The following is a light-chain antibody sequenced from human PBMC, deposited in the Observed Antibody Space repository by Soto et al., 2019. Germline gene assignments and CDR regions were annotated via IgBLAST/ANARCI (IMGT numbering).Light chain of an antibody. V-gene: IGKV3-20*01. J-gene: IGKJ2*01. CDR3: QQYGSSPPYT. CDR1: HSVSSSY. Sequence: EIVLTQSPGTLSLSPGERATLSCRASHSVSSSYLAWYLQKPGQAPRLLIYGASSRATGIPDRFSGSGSGTDFTLTLSRLEPEDFAVYYCQQYGSSPPYTFGQGTKLEIK. CDR2: GAS.